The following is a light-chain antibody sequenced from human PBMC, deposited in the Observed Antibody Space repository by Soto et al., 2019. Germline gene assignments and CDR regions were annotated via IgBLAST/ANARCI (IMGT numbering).Light chain of an antibody. CDR2: GAS. CDR3: HQRSNWLDT. Sequence: EIVLTQSPGTLSLSPGERATLSCRASQSVSNNYLAWYQQKPGQAPRLLIYGASSRATGIPARFSGSGSGTDFTLTISSLEAEDFAVYYCHQRSNWLDTFGQGTRLEIK. V-gene: IGKV3D-20*02. CDR1: QSVSNNY. J-gene: IGKJ5*01.